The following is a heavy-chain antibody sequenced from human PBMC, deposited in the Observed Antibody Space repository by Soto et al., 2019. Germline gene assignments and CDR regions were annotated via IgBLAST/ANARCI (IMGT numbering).Heavy chain of an antibody. CDR2: IKSNADGGTT. J-gene: IGHJ4*02. CDR3: ATNPLY. CDR1: GFTFTNAW. Sequence: VGSLRLSCAASGFTFTNAWLSWVRQTPGKGLEWVGRIKSNADGGTTDYAAPVKGRFTISRDDSKNTLYLQMNSLKTEDTAVYYCATNPLYWGRGTLVTVSS. V-gene: IGHV3-15*07.